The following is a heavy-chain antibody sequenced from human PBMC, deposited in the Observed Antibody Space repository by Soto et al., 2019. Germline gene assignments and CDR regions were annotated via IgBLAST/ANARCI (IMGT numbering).Heavy chain of an antibody. J-gene: IGHJ6*02. Sequence: GGSLRLSCAASVFTFSSYAMHWVRQAPGKGLEWVAVISYDGSNKYYADSVKGRFTISRDNSKNTLYLQMNSLRAEDTAVYYCARDNGSGWSNRENYYYGMDVWGQGTTVTSP. CDR1: VFTFSSYA. D-gene: IGHD6-19*01. CDR3: ARDNGSGWSNRENYYYGMDV. CDR2: ISYDGSNK. V-gene: IGHV3-30-3*01.